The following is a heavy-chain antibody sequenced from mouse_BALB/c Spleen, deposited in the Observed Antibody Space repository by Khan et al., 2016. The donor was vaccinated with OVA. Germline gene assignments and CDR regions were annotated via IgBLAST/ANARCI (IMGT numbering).Heavy chain of an antibody. CDR3: ARSNYGTFAH. D-gene: IGHD2-1*01. Sequence: EVELVESGGGLVKPGGSLKLSCAASGFTFSSFSMSWVRQTPEKRLDWVATISSGGDNTYYPDSVRGRFTISRDNAKNNLYLQMSSLRSEDTALYDCARSNYGTFAHWGQGTLVTVSA. CDR2: ISSGGDNT. V-gene: IGHV5-9*03. J-gene: IGHJ3*01. CDR1: GFTFSSFS.